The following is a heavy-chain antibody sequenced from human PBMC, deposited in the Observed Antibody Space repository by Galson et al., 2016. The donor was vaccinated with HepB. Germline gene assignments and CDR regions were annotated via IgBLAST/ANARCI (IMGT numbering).Heavy chain of an antibody. J-gene: IGHJ4*02. V-gene: IGHV3-73*01. CDR2: IRSRPYSYAT. Sequence: SLRLSCAASGFAFSFSDSAFHWVRLASGKGLEWLGRIRSRPYSYATEYLASLKGRFTISRDDSKNTAYLQMNSLKTDDTAVYYCTRLGYSGSGNFDYWGQGTLVTVSS. CDR3: TRLGYSGSGNFDY. D-gene: IGHD5-12*01. CDR1: GFAFSFSDSA.